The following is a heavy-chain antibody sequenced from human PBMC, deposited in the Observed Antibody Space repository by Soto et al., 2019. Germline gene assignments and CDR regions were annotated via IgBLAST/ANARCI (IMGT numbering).Heavy chain of an antibody. Sequence: ASVKVSCKASGYTFTSYGISWVRQAPGQGLEWMGWISAYNGNTNYAQKLQGRVTMTTDTSTSTAYMELRSLRSDDTAVYYCARGVRYYDSSGDYYSHYYYGMDVWGQGTTVTVSS. D-gene: IGHD3-22*01. CDR2: ISAYNGNT. J-gene: IGHJ6*02. V-gene: IGHV1-18*01. CDR1: GYTFTSYG. CDR3: ARGVRYYDSSGDYYSHYYYGMDV.